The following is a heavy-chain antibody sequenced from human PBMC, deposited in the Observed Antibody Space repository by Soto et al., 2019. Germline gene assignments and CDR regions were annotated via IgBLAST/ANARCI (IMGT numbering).Heavy chain of an antibody. CDR1: GDMFSTYT. CDR3: AREGLVLVPTTVNSDYYYYAMDV. J-gene: IGHJ6*02. D-gene: IGHD2-2*01. V-gene: IGHV1-69*12. Sequence: QVQLVQSGAEVKKPGSSVTVSCKASGDMFSTYTITWMRQAPGRGLEWVGGIIPRSAKSNYGQKCEGRVTITADESTSTDYMELSSLRSEDTAVYYCAREGLVLVPTTVNSDYYYYAMDVWGQGTTVTVSS. CDR2: IIPRSAKS.